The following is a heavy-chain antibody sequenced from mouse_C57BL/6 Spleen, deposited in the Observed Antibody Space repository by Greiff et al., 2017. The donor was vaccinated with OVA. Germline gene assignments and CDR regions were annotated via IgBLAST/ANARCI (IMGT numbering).Heavy chain of an antibody. CDR1: GYSITSGYD. Sequence: EVQLQESGPGMVKPSQSLSLTCTVTGYSITSGYDWHWIRHFPGNKLEWMGYISYSGSPNYNPSLKSRISITHDTAKNQFFLKLNSVTTEDTATYYCAREGITGDFDYWGQGTTLTVSS. CDR3: AREGITGDFDY. D-gene: IGHD2-4*01. CDR2: ISYSGSP. V-gene: IGHV3-1*01. J-gene: IGHJ2*01.